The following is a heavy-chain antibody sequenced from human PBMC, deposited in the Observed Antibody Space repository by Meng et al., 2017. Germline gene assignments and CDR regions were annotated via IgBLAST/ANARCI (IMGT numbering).Heavy chain of an antibody. V-gene: IGHV4-34*01. CDR1: GGSFSGYY. D-gene: IGHD4-17*01. CDR2: INHSGST. J-gene: IGHJ4*02. CDR3: ARSHSVTIVAFDY. Sequence: VQHQQWEVGLLQPSKSLSLTCVGFGGSFSGYYCSSIRQPLGKGLEWIGEINHSGSTNYNPSLKSRFTMSLDTSKNQFSMRLSFVTAADTAVYYCARSHSVTIVAFDYWGQGTLVTASS.